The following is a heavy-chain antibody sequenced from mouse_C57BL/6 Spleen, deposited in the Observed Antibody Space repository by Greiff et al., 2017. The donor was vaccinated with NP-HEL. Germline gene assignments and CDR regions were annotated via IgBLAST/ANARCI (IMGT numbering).Heavy chain of an antibody. CDR1: GYTFTSYW. J-gene: IGHJ4*01. CDR2: INPSSGYT. D-gene: IGHD2-4*01. Sequence: VQLQQSGAELAKPGASVKLSCKASGYTFTSYWMHWVKQRPGQGLEWIGYINPSSGYTTYNQKLKGKATLTADKSSRTAYMQLSSLTYEDSAVYYCAIPLYDYEGRDYWGQGTSVTVSS. CDR3: AIPLYDYEGRDY. V-gene: IGHV1-7*01.